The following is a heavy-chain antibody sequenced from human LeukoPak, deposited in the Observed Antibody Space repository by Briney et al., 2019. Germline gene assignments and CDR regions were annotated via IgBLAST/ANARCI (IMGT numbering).Heavy chain of an antibody. J-gene: IGHJ4*02. D-gene: IGHD2-2*02. Sequence: SQTLSLTCAVSGGSISSGGYSWSWIRQPPGKGLEWIGSIYHSGSTYYNPSLKSRVTISVDRSKNQFSLKLSSVTAADTAVYYCARGRVVPAAIAPYYFDYWGQGTLVTVSS. CDR2: IYHSGST. CDR1: GGSISSGGYS. CDR3: ARGRVVPAAIAPYYFDY. V-gene: IGHV4-30-2*01.